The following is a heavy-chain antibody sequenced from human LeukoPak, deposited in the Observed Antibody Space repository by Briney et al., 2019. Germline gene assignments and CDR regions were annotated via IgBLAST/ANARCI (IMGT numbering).Heavy chain of an antibody. V-gene: IGHV3-21*01. CDR3: ARGLLGATLPILDY. CDR1: GFTFSSYS. J-gene: IGHJ4*02. Sequence: GGSLRLSCAASGFTFSSYSMNWVRQAPGKGLEWVSSISSSSSYIYYADSVKGRFTISRDNAKNSLYLQMNSLRAEDTAVYYCARGLLGATLPILDYWGQGTLVTVSS. D-gene: IGHD1-26*01. CDR2: ISSSSSYI.